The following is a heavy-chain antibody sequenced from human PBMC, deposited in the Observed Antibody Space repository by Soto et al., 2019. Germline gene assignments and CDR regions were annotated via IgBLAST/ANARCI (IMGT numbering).Heavy chain of an antibody. CDR3: ARGPVDTAMVTVPSHFDY. J-gene: IGHJ4*02. CDR1: GGSISSYY. V-gene: IGHV4-59*01. Sequence: SETLSLTCTVSGGSISSYYWSWIRQPPGKGLEWIGYIYYSGSTNYNPSLKSRVTISVDTSKNQFSLKLSSVTAADTAVYYCARGPVDTAMVTVPSHFDYWGQGTLVTVS. D-gene: IGHD5-18*01. CDR2: IYYSGST.